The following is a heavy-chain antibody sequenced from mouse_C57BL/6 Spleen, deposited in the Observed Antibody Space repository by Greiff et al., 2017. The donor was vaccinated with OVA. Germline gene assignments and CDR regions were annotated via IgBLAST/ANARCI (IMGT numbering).Heavy chain of an antibody. CDR3: ARSPDYYGSSYGFAY. Sequence: VQLQQSGAELARPGASVKLSCKASGYTFTSYGISWVKQRTGQGLEWIGEIYPRSGNTYYNEKFKGKATLTADKSSSTAYMELRSLTSEDSAVYFCARSPDYYGSSYGFAYWGQGTLVTVSA. D-gene: IGHD1-1*01. V-gene: IGHV1-81*01. CDR2: IYPRSGNT. CDR1: GYTFTSYG. J-gene: IGHJ3*01.